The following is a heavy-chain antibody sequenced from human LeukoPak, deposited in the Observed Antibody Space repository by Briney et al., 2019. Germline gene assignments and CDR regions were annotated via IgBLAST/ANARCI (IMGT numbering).Heavy chain of an antibody. CDR3: ARYYGSGSYPFDY. CDR2: IYYSGNT. CDR1: GGSISSGAYY. D-gene: IGHD3-10*01. Sequence: SETLSLTCTVSGGSISSGAYYWSWIRQPPGKGLEWIGYIYYSGNTYYNPSLKSRVTISVDTSKNQFSLQLSSVTAADTAVYYCARYYGSGSYPFDYWGQGTLVTVSS. J-gene: IGHJ4*02. V-gene: IGHV4-30-4*01.